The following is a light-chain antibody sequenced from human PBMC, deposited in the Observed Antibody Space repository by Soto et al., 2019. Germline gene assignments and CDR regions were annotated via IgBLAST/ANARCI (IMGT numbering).Light chain of an antibody. Sequence: DIQMTQSPATLSASVGDRVTITWRASQSIRNYLAWYQQKPGKAPQVLIYKASNLETGVPSRFSGSGSGTEFALFISSLQPDDFATYYCQQYHNDSPWTFGQGTKV. J-gene: IGKJ1*01. CDR1: QSIRNY. V-gene: IGKV1-5*03. CDR2: KAS. CDR3: QQYHNDSPWT.